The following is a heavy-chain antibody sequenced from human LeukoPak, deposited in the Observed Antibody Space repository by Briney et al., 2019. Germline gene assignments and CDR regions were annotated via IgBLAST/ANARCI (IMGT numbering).Heavy chain of an antibody. V-gene: IGHV3-48*04. J-gene: IGHJ4*02. D-gene: IGHD1-26*01. CDR3: VFGGVGATYYFDY. CDR1: GFTFSSYS. Sequence: PGGSLRLSCAASGFTFSSYSMNWVRQAPGKGLEWVSYISSSSSTIYYADSVKGRFTISRDNAKNSLYLQMNSLRAEDTAVYYCVFGGVGATYYFDYWGQGTLVTVSS. CDR2: ISSSSSTI.